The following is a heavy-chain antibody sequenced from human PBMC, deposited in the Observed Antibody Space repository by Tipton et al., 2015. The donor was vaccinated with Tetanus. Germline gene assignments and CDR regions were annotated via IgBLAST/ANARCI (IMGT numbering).Heavy chain of an antibody. CDR1: GFTFSSYA. CDR2: ISYDGSHK. Sequence: RSLRLSCAASGFTFSSYAMHWVRQAPGKGLEWVAVISYDGSHKYYADSVKGRFTISRDNSKNTVFLQMNSLRAEDTAVYFCAKRGQQWVVSSYFDSWGQGTLVAVSS. CDR3: AKRGQQWVVSSYFDS. J-gene: IGHJ4*02. V-gene: IGHV3-30*18. D-gene: IGHD6-19*01.